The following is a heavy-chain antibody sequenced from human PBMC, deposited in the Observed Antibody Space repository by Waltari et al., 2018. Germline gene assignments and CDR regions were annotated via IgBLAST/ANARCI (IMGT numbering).Heavy chain of an antibody. J-gene: IGHJ4*02. CDR3: VTGSVDSRSWYEFDY. V-gene: IGHV4-59*01. CDR2: IYYNGYT. D-gene: IGHD6-13*01. Sequence: QVQLQESGPGLVKPSETLSLTCTVSDVSIGKYYWTWIRQSPGMGLEWIGYIYYNGYTMYNPSLKSRFTISLDTSKSQFSLSLYSVTAADTAVYYCVTGSVDSRSWYEFDYWGQGTLVTV. CDR1: DVSIGKYY.